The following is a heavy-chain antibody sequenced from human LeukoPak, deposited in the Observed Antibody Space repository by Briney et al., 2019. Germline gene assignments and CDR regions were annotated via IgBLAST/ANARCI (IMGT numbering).Heavy chain of an antibody. Sequence: PGGSLRLSCAASGFTFVDYAMHWVRKASGKGLEWVSPITWDGGGTNYADSVEGRFTISRDNRENSLYLQMNSLRPEDTALYYCAKDRAARGRGNYYYMDVWGKGTTVTVSS. V-gene: IGHV3-43D*03. CDR2: ITWDGGGT. CDR1: GFTFVDYA. D-gene: IGHD2/OR15-2a*01. CDR3: AKDRAARGRGNYYYMDV. J-gene: IGHJ6*03.